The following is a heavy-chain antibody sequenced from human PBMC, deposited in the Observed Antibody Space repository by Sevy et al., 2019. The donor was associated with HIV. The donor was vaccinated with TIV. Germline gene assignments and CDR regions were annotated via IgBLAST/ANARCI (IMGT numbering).Heavy chain of an antibody. D-gene: IGHD3-22*01. CDR3: AREFFYDSSDYYTPAYYFDY. V-gene: IGHV4-4*07. CDR2: IYISEST. J-gene: IGHJ4*02. Sequence: SETLSLTCAVSGDSISSSYWSWIRQPAGKGLEWIGRIYISESTNYNPSLKSRVTMSLDTSKNQFSLRLSSVTAADAAVYYCAREFFYDSSDYYTPAYYFDYWGQRTLVTVSS. CDR1: GDSISSSY.